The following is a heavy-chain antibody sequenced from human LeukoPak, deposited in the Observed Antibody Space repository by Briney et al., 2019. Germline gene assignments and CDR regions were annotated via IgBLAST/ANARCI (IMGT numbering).Heavy chain of an antibody. V-gene: IGHV1-8*01. CDR2: MNPTSSNT. CDR1: GYTFTSFD. J-gene: IGHJ5*02. D-gene: IGHD6-19*01. Sequence: ASVKVSCKASGYTFTSFDINWVRQAPGQGLEWMGWMNPTSSNTGYVQKFQGRVTMTTNTSISTASMELSSLRSEDTAVYYCARGRGGWYFDPWGQGTLVTVSS. CDR3: ARGRGGWYFDP.